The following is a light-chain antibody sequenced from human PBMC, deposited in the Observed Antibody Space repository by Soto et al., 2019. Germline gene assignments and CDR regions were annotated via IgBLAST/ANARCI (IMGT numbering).Light chain of an antibody. CDR1: QSVSSSY. J-gene: IGKJ3*01. CDR2: GAS. V-gene: IGKV3-20*01. Sequence: EIVLTQSPGTLSLSPGERATLSCRASQSVSSSYLAWYQQKPGQAPRLLIYGASSRATGIPDRFSGSGSGTDFTLTISSLEPEDCAVYYCQQYGSSPRVTFGPGTKVDIK. CDR3: QQYGSSPRVT.